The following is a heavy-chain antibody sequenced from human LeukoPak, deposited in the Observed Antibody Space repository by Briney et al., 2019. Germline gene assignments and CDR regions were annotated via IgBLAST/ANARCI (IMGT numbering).Heavy chain of an antibody. CDR3: AIKDYAGFH. V-gene: IGHV3-23*01. CDR1: GFTFSDYA. J-gene: IGHJ4*02. Sequence: PGGSLRLSCAASGFTFSDYAMSWVRQAPGKGLEWLSTISTGDTTYSADSVKGRFTISRDISKSTLYLQMNSVGVGDTAVYYCAIKDYAGFHWGQGTLVAVSS. CDR2: ISTGDTT. D-gene: IGHD4-17*01.